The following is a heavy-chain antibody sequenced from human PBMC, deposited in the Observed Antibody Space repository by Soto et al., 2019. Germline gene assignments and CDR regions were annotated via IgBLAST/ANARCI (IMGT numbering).Heavy chain of an antibody. D-gene: IGHD1-26*01. CDR2: IRSINKNYAT. V-gene: IGHV3-73*02. J-gene: IGHJ4*02. Sequence: EVQLVESGGGLVQPGGSLKLSCAASGFDFSGSAIHWVRLPSGXGLXWVGRIRSINKNYATAYGASVRGRFTISRDDSSNTAFLEMNSLKIDDSAIXYCXKXXXGATSVGYWGQGTLVTVSS. CDR1: GFDFSGSA. CDR3: XKXXXGATSVGY.